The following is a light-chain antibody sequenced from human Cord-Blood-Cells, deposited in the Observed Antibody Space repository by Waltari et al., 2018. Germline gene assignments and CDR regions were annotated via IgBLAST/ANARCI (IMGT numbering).Light chain of an antibody. CDR3: QQSYSTPYT. V-gene: IGKV1-39*01. CDR1: QSISSY. Sequence: IQMTQSPSSPSASVGDRVTITCRASQSISSYLNWYQQKPGKAPKLLIYAASSLQSGVPSRFSGSGSGTDFTLTISSLQPEDFATYYCQQSYSTPYTFGQGTKLEIK. J-gene: IGKJ2*01. CDR2: AAS.